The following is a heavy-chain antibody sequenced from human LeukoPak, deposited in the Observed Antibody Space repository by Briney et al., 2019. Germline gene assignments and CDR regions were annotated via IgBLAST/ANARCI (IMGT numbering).Heavy chain of an antibody. CDR1: GFTFSSYS. D-gene: IGHD1-1*01. CDR3: ARDPGRLDRGNDYYYGMDV. J-gene: IGHJ6*02. V-gene: IGHV3-48*02. Sequence: GGSLRLSWAAAGFTFSSYSMNWVRQAPGKGLEWLSYINKSSGAIYYADSVKGRFTISRDNAKNSLYLQMNSLRDEDTAVYYCARDPGRLDRGNDYYYGMDVWGQGTTVTVSS. CDR2: INKSSGAI.